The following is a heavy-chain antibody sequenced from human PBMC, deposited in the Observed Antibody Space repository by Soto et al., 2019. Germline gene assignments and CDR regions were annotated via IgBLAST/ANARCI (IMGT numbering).Heavy chain of an antibody. CDR2: INHSGST. V-gene: IGHV4-34*01. D-gene: IGHD3-22*01. Sequence: KPSETLSLTCAVYGGSFSGYYWSWIRQPPGKGLEWIGEINHSGSTNYNPSLKSQVTISVDTSKNQFSLKLSSVTAADTAVYYCARMVFTMIVVVITSALFYYYGMDVWGQGTTVTVSS. CDR3: ARMVFTMIVVVITSALFYYYGMDV. J-gene: IGHJ6*02. CDR1: GGSFSGYY.